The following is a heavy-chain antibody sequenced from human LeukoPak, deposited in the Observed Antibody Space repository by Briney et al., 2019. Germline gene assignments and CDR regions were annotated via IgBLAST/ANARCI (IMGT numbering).Heavy chain of an antibody. CDR3: ARDRGYSTFDL. CDR1: GFTFSSYW. V-gene: IGHV3-7*05. J-gene: IGHJ3*01. Sequence: GGSLRLSCAASGFTFSSYWMSWVRQAPGKGLEWVANINQDVSERNYVDSVKGRFTISRDNAKNSLYLQMNSLRAEDTAVYYCARDRGYSTFDLWGQGTMVTVSS. D-gene: IGHD5-18*01. CDR2: INQDVSER.